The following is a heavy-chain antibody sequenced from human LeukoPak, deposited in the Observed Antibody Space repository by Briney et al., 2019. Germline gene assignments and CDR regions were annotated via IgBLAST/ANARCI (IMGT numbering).Heavy chain of an antibody. D-gene: IGHD3-22*01. V-gene: IGHV1-2*02. CDR1: GYTFTVYY. Sequence: ASVRVSCTASGYTFTVYYMHWVRQAPGQGLEWMGWINPNSGGTNYAQKFQGRVTMTRDTSISTAYMELSRLRSDDTAVYYCARVYYYDSSGYSDDAFDIWGQGTMVTVSS. J-gene: IGHJ3*02. CDR3: ARVYYYDSSGYSDDAFDI. CDR2: INPNSGGT.